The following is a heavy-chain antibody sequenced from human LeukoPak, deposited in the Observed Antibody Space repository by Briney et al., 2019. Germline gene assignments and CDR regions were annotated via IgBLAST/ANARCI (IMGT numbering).Heavy chain of an antibody. J-gene: IGHJ5*02. V-gene: IGHV4-34*01. CDR3: ARLSDIGYCSGGSCGNWFDP. CDR1: GGSISSYY. CDR2: INHSGST. D-gene: IGHD2-15*01. Sequence: PSETLSLTCTVSGGSISSYYWSWIRQPPGKGLEWIGEINHSGSTNYNPSLKSRVTISVDTSKNQFSLKLSSVTAADTAVYYCARLSDIGYCSGGSCGNWFDPWGQGTLVTVSS.